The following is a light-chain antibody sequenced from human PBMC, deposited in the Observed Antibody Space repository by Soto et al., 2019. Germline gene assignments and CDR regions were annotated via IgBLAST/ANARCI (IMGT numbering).Light chain of an antibody. V-gene: IGKV3-15*01. CDR1: QSVNSI. CDR3: QQYNDWPLT. J-gene: IGKJ4*01. Sequence: EKVMTQSPATLSVSPGERATLSCRASQSVNSILAWYQQKPGQAPRLLIYGASTRATGIPARFSGSASGTEFTLTISSLQSEDFAVYYCQQYNDWPLTFGGGTKVEIK. CDR2: GAS.